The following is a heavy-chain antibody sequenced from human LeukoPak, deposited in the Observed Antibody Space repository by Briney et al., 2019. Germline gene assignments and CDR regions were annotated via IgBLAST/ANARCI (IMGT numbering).Heavy chain of an antibody. D-gene: IGHD4-11*01. V-gene: IGHV3-30*18. CDR1: GFTFRSYG. CDR2: MSYDGSNE. Sequence: GGSLRLSCAASGFTFRSYGMHWVRQAPGKGLEWVAIMSYDGSNEYHADSVKGRFTISRDNSKDTMYLQMNSLRVEDTAVYFCAKDRMTTVTSYYHYFGMDVWGQGTTVTVSS. CDR3: AKDRMTTVTSYYHYFGMDV. J-gene: IGHJ6*02.